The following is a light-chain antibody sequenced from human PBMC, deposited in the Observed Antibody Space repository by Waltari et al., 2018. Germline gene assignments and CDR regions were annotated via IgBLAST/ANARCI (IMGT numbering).Light chain of an antibody. Sequence: SYELTQPPSVSVSPGQTAMITCFGDALPKNFSYWYQQKSGLTPVLVIYEDSKRPAGVLGIYYASSSGTVATSPISCAHVADEAAYYCYSTYANGDYWVFGGGTKLTVL. CDR2: EDS. CDR1: ALPKNF. V-gene: IGLV3-10*01. CDR3: YSTYANGDYWV. J-gene: IGLJ3*02.